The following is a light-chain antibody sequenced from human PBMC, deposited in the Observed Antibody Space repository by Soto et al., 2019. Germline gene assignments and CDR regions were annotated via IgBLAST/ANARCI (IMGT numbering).Light chain of an antibody. CDR1: NSNIGAGYD. J-gene: IGLJ1*01. CDR2: GNN. CDR3: QYYDNRSDYV. Sequence: VLTQPPSVSGTPGQRVTISCSGSNSNIGAGYDVHWYQQQPGTAPKLLIFGNNNRSSGDPDRFSGSKSGTSASLAITGLQTEDEADYSSQYYDNRSDYVFGSGTKGTGL. V-gene: IGLV1-40*01.